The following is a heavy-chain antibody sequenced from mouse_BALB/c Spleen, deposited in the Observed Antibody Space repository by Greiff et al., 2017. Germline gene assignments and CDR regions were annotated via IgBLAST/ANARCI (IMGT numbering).Heavy chain of an antibody. CDR1: GFTFNPYA. D-gene: IGHD1-1*01. CDR3: VDYYGSSYY. Sequence: GGGLVQPKGSLKLSCAASGFTFNPYAMNWFLQAPGKGLEWVARIRSKSNNYATYYADSVKDRFTISRDESQSMLYLQMNNLKTEDTAMYYCVDYYGSSYYWGQGTTRTVAS. V-gene: IGHV10-1*02. CDR2: IRSKSNNYAT. J-gene: IGHJ2*01.